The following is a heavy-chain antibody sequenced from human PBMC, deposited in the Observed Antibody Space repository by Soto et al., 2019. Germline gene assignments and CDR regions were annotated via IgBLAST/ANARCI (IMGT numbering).Heavy chain of an antibody. CDR2: IKQDESEK. Sequence: EVQLVESGGGLVQPGGSLRISCTVSGFSFSSYWMSWVRQAPGKGLEWVASIKQDESEKYYVDSVKGRFTISRDNVDDSLFLQMNSLSADDTAVYFCVRDVAFDYVNWGQGKLVTGSS. D-gene: IGHD3-16*01. J-gene: IGHJ4*02. V-gene: IGHV3-7*01. CDR1: GFSFSSYW. CDR3: VRDVAFDYVN.